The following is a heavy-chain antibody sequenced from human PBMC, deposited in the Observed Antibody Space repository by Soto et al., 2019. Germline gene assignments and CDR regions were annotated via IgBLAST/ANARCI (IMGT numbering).Heavy chain of an antibody. V-gene: IGHV3-33*01. Sequence: QVQLVESGGGVVQPGTSLRLSCAASGFTFSRHGMHWVRQTPGKGLEWLAVILNDASGHWYADSVKGRFTISRANFEKTSYLQMNGLRLEDTAMYYCARDDDYPDNGFDYWGQGTLVTVSS. D-gene: IGHD4-17*01. CDR3: ARDDDYPDNGFDY. CDR2: ILNDASGH. J-gene: IGHJ4*02. CDR1: GFTFSRHG.